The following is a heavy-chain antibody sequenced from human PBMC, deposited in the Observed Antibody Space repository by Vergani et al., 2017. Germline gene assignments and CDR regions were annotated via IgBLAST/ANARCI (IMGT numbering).Heavy chain of an antibody. V-gene: IGHV3-21*01. D-gene: IGHD6-13*01. Sequence: EVQLVESGGGLVKPGGSLRLSCAASGFTFSSYSMNWVRQAPGKGLEWVSSISSSSSYIYYADSVKGRFTISRDNAKNSLYLQMNSLRAEDTAVYYCARYPPYGSSGLGMDGWGKGTTVTVSS. CDR3: ARYPPYGSSGLGMDG. CDR2: ISSSSSYI. CDR1: GFTFSSYS. J-gene: IGHJ6*04.